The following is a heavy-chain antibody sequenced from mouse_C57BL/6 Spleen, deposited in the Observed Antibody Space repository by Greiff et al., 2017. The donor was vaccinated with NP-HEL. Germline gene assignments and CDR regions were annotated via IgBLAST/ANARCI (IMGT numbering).Heavy chain of an antibody. V-gene: IGHV1-59*01. D-gene: IGHD1-1*01. J-gene: IGHJ4*01. CDR2: IDPSDSYT. CDR1: GYTFTSYW. CDR3: ARENGSSYGRYAMDY. Sequence: QVHVKQPGAELVRPGTSVKLSCKASGYTFTSYWMHWVKQRPGQGLEWIGVIDPSDSYTNYNQKFKGKATLTVDTSSSTAYMQLSSLTSEDSAVYYCARENGSSYGRYAMDYWGQGTSVTGSS.